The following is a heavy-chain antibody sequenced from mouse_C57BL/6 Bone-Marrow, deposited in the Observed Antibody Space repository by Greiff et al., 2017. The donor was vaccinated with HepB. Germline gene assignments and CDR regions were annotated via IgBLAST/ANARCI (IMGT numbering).Heavy chain of an antibody. D-gene: IGHD1-1*01. Sequence: QVQLQQSGAELVKPGASVKLSCKASGYTFTSYWMHWVKQRPGQGLEWIGMIHPNSGSTNYNEKFKSKATLTVDKSSSTAYMQLSSLTSEDSAVYYCERSRAYYYGSSYLYWGQGTTLTVSS. CDR1: GYTFTSYW. CDR3: ERSRAYYYGSSYLY. V-gene: IGHV1-64*01. J-gene: IGHJ2*01. CDR2: IHPNSGST.